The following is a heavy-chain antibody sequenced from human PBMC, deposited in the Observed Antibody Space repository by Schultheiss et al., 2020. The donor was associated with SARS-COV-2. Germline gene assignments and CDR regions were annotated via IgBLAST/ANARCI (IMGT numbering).Heavy chain of an antibody. V-gene: IGHV1-2*02. J-gene: IGHJ5*02. CDR1: GYTFTSYG. CDR2: INPNSGGT. Sequence: ASVKVSCKASGYTFTSYGISWVRQAPGQGLEWMGWINPNSGGTNYAQKFQGRVTMTRDTSISIAYMEVSSLRSEDTAVYYCARALGSPYTSPRFDPWGQGTLVTVSS. CDR3: ARALGSPYTSPRFDP. D-gene: IGHD2-2*02.